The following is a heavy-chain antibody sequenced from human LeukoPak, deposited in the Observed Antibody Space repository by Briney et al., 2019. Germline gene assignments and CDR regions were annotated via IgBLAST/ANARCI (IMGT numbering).Heavy chain of an antibody. V-gene: IGHV3-53*01. D-gene: IGHD1-14*01. Sequence: GGSLTLSCAASGFTVITNDMTWVRQAPGKELESFSVLYSDGNTKYADSVQGRFTISRDNSKNTLYLEMNSLSPDDTAVYYCARGVEPLAANTLAYWGQGTLVTVSS. J-gene: IGHJ4*02. CDR1: GFTVITND. CDR3: ARGVEPLAANTLAY. CDR2: LYSDGNT.